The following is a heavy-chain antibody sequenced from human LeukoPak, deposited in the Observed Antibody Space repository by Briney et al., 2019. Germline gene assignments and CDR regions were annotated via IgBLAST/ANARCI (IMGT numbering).Heavy chain of an antibody. D-gene: IGHD6-6*01. CDR3: ARGSPSYSSSQNYFDY. CDR1: GFTVSSNY. V-gene: IGHV3-66*02. J-gene: IGHJ4*02. CDR2: IHTGGTT. Sequence: GGSLRLXCAASGFTVSSNYISWGRQAPGKGLEWVSVIHTGGTTYYSDSVKGRFTISRDNSKNTLYLQMNGLRTEDTAVYFCARGSPSYSSSQNYFDYWGQGTLVTVSS.